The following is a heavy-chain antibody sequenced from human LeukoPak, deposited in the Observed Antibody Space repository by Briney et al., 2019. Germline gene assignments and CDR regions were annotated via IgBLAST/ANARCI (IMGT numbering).Heavy chain of an antibody. Sequence: ASVKVSCKASGGTFSSYAISWVRQAPGQGLEWMGRIIPILGTANYAQKFQGRVTITADESTSTAYMELSSLRSEDTAVYYCARGDSSSSGQFHPWGRGTLVSVS. D-gene: IGHD6-6*01. CDR2: IIPILGTA. V-gene: IGHV1-69*11. J-gene: IGHJ5*02. CDR3: ARGDSSSSGQFHP. CDR1: GGTFSSYA.